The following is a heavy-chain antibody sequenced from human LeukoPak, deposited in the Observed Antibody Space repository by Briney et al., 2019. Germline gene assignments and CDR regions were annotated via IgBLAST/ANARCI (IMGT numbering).Heavy chain of an antibody. CDR3: TRGAGSSWFDP. D-gene: IGHD3-10*01. J-gene: IGHJ5*02. V-gene: IGHV1-2*02. CDR1: GYTFIANN. Sequence: ASVKVSCKASGYTFIANNMYWVRQAPGQGLEWMGRINPNSGDTYYAQNFQGRVTMTRDTSINTAYMELSRLTSDDTAVYYCTRGAGSSWFDPWGQGTLVTVSS. CDR2: INPNSGDT.